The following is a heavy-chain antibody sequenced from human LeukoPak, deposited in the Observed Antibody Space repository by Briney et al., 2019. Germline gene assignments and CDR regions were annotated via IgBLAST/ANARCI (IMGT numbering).Heavy chain of an antibody. V-gene: IGHV3-30*02. Sequence: GGSLRLSCAASGFTFSSCGMHGVGQAPAKGLEWVAFIRYDGSNKYYADSVKGRFTISRDNSKNTLYLQMNSLRAEDTAVYYCAKDLRYSYGALDYWGQGTLVTVSS. J-gene: IGHJ4*02. CDR3: AKDLRYSYGALDY. D-gene: IGHD5-18*01. CDR1: GFTFSSCG. CDR2: IRYDGSNK.